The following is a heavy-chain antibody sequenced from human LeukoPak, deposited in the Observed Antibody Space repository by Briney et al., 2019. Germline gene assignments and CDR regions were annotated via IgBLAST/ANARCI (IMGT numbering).Heavy chain of an antibody. J-gene: IGHJ4*02. Sequence: PSQSLSLTCAISGDSVSTNSAAWNCIRQSPSRGLEWLGRTYYRSKWYNDYAVSVKSRITINPDTSKNQFSLQLNSVTPEDTAVYYCARDLGSGWSNYFDYWGQGTLVTVSP. CDR1: GDSVSTNSAA. CDR3: ARDLGSGWSNYFDY. V-gene: IGHV6-1*01. D-gene: IGHD6-19*01. CDR2: TYYRSKWYN.